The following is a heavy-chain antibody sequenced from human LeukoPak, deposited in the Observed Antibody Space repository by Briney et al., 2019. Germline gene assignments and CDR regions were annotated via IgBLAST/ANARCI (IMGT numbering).Heavy chain of an antibody. CDR3: AKMDSGSLGGAFDI. D-gene: IGHD1-26*01. Sequence: AGGSLRLSCAASGFTFSSYWMSWVRQAPGKGLEWVAVIRYDGSNKYYADSVKGRFTISRDNSKNTLYLQMNSLRAEDTAVYYCAKMDSGSLGGAFDIWGQGTMVTVSS. CDR1: GFTFSSYW. CDR2: IRYDGSNK. J-gene: IGHJ3*02. V-gene: IGHV3-30*02.